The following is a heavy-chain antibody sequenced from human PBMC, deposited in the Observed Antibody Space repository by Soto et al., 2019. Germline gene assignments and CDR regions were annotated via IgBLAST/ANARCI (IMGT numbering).Heavy chain of an antibody. CDR3: ARNLTAPNTPYYYYGMDV. CDR2: IIPIFGTA. D-gene: IGHD5-18*01. J-gene: IGHJ6*02. CDR1: GGTFSSYA. Sequence: GASVKVSCKGSGGTFSSYAISWVRQAPGQGLEWMGGIIPIFGTANYAQKFQGRVTITADESTSTAYMELSSLRSEDTAVYYCARNLTAPNTPYYYYGMDVWGQGPTVTVS. V-gene: IGHV1-69*13.